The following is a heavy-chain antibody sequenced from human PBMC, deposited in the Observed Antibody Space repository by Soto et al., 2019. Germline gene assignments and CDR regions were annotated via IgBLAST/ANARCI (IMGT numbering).Heavy chain of an antibody. Sequence: QVQLQESGPGLVKPSETLSLTCTVSGDSISSNYWSWIRQPPGKGLEWIGYFHYSANTNYNPSLKGRVIISVATSKNQFFLKLTSVTATDTAVYYCAKTKEGGFDPWGQGILVTVSS. V-gene: IGHV4-59*01. D-gene: IGHD3-16*01. CDR1: GDSISSNY. CDR2: FHYSANT. CDR3: AKTKEGGFDP. J-gene: IGHJ5*02.